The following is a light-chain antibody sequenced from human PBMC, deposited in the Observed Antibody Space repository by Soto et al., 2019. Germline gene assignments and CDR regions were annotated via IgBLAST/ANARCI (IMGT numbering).Light chain of an antibody. J-gene: IGKJ3*01. CDR3: QQSYTTPLT. Sequence: DIQMTQSPSSLSASVGDRVTVTCRASQSISTYLYWYQQKPGKAPKLLIYAASSLETGVPSRFSGSGSGTDFPLTISSLQPEDFATYFCQQSYTTPLTFGHGTKVDIK. CDR1: QSISTY. CDR2: AAS. V-gene: IGKV1-39*01.